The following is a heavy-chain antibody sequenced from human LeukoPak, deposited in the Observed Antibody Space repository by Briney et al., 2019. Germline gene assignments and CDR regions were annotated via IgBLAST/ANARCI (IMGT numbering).Heavy chain of an antibody. J-gene: IGHJ3*02. CDR2: IYDSGSRT. CDR1: GFIFSNYA. D-gene: IGHD3-9*01. V-gene: IGHV3-23*05. CDR3: AREIFTGSYPDAFDI. Sequence: PGGSLRLSCAASGFIFSNYAMSWVRQAPGKGLEWVSTIYDSGSRTYYADSVKGQFTISRDNSRSTLFLEMNSLGAEDTAVYYCAREIFTGSYPDAFDIWGRGTLVTVS.